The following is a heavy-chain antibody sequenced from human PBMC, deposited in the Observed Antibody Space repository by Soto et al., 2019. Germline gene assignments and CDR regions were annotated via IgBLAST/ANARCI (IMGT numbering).Heavy chain of an antibody. V-gene: IGHV3-9*01. Sequence: EVQLVESGGGLVQPGRSLRLSCAASGFTFDDYAMHWVRQAPGKGLEWVSGISWNSGSIGYADFVKGRFTISRDNAKNSLDLQRNSLRAEDTALYYFAKGSIVGGGSGFDYWGEGGLVTVSS. CDR3: AKGSIVGGGSGFDY. D-gene: IGHD1-26*01. CDR2: ISWNSGSI. J-gene: IGHJ4*02. CDR1: GFTFDDYA.